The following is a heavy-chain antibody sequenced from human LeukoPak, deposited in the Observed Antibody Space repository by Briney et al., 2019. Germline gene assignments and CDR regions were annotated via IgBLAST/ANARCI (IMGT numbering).Heavy chain of an antibody. CDR2: ISYDGSNK. J-gene: IGHJ4*02. Sequence: GGSLRLSCAASGFTFSSYGMHWVRQAPGKGLEWVAVISYDGSNKYYADSVKGRFTISRDNSKNTLYLQMNSLRAEDTAVYYCAKDPGYGSGSYLDYWGLGTLVTVSS. D-gene: IGHD3-10*01. CDR1: GFTFSSYG. V-gene: IGHV3-30*18. CDR3: AKDPGYGSGSYLDY.